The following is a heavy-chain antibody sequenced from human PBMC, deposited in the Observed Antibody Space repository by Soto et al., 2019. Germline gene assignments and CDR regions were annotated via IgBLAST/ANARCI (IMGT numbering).Heavy chain of an antibody. CDR2: INPNSGGT. D-gene: IGHD3-3*02. J-gene: IGHJ3*02. V-gene: IGHV1-2*04. CDR1: GYTFTGYY. CDR3: ARAFDGDAFDI. Sequence: QVQLVQSGAEVTKSGASVKVSCKASGYTFTGYYMHWVRQAPGQGLEWMGWINPNSGGTTYAQKFQGWVTMTRDTSISTAYMELSRLSSDDTAVYYWARAFDGDAFDIWGQGTMVTVSS.